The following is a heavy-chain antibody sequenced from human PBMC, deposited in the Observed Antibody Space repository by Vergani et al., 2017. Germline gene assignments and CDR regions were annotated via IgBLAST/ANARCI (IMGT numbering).Heavy chain of an antibody. CDR3: VKDLGTSSAGGGFDP. D-gene: IGHD6-6*01. CDR2: ISLKSNII. V-gene: IGHV3-9*02. Sequence: EVQLVESGGGLVLPGRSLRLSCVASGFTSAGYAMHWVRQAPGKGLEWVSGISLKSNIIGYADSVKGRFTISRDNAKNSLYLQMNSLRAEDTALYYCVKDLGTSSAGGGFDPWGQGTLVTVSS. CDR1: GFTSAGYA. J-gene: IGHJ5*02.